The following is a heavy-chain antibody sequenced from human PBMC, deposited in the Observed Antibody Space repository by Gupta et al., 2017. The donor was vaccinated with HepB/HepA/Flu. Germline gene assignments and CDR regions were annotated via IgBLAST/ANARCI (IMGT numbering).Heavy chain of an antibody. J-gene: IGHJ6*02. Sequence: QLQLQESGPGLVKPSETLSLTCTVSGGSISSSSYYWGWIRQPPGKGLEWIGSIYYSGSTYYNPSLKSRVTISVDTSKNQFSLKLSSVTAADTAVYYCARHPLEGGYYYYGMDVWGQGTTVTVSS. CDR3: ARHPLEGGYYYYGMDV. D-gene: IGHD3-16*01. V-gene: IGHV4-39*01. CDR2: IYYSGST. CDR1: GGSISSSSYY.